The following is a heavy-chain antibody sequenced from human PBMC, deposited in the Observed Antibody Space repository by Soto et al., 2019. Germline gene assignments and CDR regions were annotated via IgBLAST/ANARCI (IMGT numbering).Heavy chain of an antibody. CDR3: ARWGTTVGLDV. V-gene: IGHV3-33*05. J-gene: IGHJ4*02. D-gene: IGHD4-17*01. Sequence: QVQLVESGGGVVQPGTSLRLSCVGSGFTFRSYVIHWVRQAPGKGLEWVALTSYDGSNNFYGDSVKGRFTISRHNSRNTVELQMDSLRFDDTALYYCARWGTTVGLDVWGQGTLVSVSS. CDR1: GFTFRSYV. CDR2: TSYDGSNN.